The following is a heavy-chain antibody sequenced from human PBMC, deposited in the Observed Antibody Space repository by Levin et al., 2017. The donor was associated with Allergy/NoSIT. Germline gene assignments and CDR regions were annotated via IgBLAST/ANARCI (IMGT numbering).Heavy chain of an antibody. CDR3: ARDQAARSNYYYGMDV. V-gene: IGHV1-69*04. D-gene: IGHD6-6*01. CDR2: IIPILDIA. J-gene: IGHJ6*02. Sequence: SVKVSCKASGGTFSSYRISWVRQAPGQGLEWMGRIIPILDIANYAQKFQGRVTITADKSTTTAYMELSSLRSEDTAVYYCARDQAARSNYYYGMDVWGQGTTVTVSS. CDR1: GGTFSSYR.